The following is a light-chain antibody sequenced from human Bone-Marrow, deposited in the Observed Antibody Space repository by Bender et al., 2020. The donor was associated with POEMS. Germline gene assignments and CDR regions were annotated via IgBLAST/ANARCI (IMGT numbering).Light chain of an antibody. J-gene: IGLJ3*02. Sequence: QSVLTQPPSASGTPGQRVTISCSGSSSNIGGNAVNWWQQLPGTAPKLLIYGNDQRPSGVPDRFSGSKSGTSASLAISGLQSEDEADYCIRAWEGVLKGGVFGGG. V-gene: IGLV1-44*01. CDR1: SSNIGGNA. CDR2: GND. CDR3: RAWEGVLKGGV.